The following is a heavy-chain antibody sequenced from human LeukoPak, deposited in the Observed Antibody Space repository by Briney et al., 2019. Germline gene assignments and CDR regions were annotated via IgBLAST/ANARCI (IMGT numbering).Heavy chain of an antibody. V-gene: IGHV3-20*04. CDR2: TNWNGGST. J-gene: IGHJ3*02. CDR3: ARGNPPGAFDI. CDR1: GFTFDDYG. Sequence: GGSLRLSXAASGFTFDDYGMSWVRQAPGKGLEWVSGTNWNGGSTGYADSVKGRFTISRDNAKNSLYLQMNSLRAEDTALYYCARGNPPGAFDIWGQGTMVTVSS.